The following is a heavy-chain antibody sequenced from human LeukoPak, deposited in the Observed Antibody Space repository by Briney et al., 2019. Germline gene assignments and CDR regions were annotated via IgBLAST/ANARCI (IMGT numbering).Heavy chain of an antibody. D-gene: IGHD6-13*01. V-gene: IGHV4-34*01. CDR1: GGSFSGYY. CDR3: ARSFEGISSSWFLPPQSVWFDP. Sequence: SETLSLTCAVYGGSFSGYYWSWIRQPPGKGLEWIGEIYHSGSTDYNPSLKSRVTISVDTSKNQFSLKLSSVTAADTAVYYCARSFEGISSSWFLPPQSVWFDPWGQGTLVTVSS. CDR2: IYHSGST. J-gene: IGHJ5*02.